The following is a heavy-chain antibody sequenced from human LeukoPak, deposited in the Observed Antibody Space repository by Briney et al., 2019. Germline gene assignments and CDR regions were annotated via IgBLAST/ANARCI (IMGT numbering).Heavy chain of an antibody. J-gene: IGHJ6*01. Sequence: PGRSLRLSCAASGFTFDDYAMHWVRQAPGKGLEWVSSISWNSGSIGYADSVKGRFTISRDNAKNSLYLQMNSLRAEDTALYYCAKDMEDIVVVPGSYGMDVWGQGTTVTVSS. D-gene: IGHD2-2*01. V-gene: IGHV3-9*01. CDR3: AKDMEDIVVVPGSYGMDV. CDR2: ISWNSGSI. CDR1: GFTFDDYA.